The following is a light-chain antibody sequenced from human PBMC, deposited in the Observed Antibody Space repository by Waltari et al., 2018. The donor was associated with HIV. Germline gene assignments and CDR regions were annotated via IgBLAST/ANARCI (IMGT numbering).Light chain of an antibody. Sequence: SYELTQPPSVSVSPGQTARTTCSGAALPKQYTFWYQQKPGQAPVLVIYKDSERPSGIPERFSASTSGTTVTLTIIGVQAEDEADYYCQSADNSGCWVFGGGTKLTVL. J-gene: IGLJ3*02. CDR3: QSADNSGCWV. CDR2: KDS. V-gene: IGLV3-25*03. CDR1: ALPKQY.